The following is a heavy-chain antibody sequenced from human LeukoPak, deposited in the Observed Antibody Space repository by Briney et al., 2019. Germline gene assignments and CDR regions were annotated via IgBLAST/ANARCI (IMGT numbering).Heavy chain of an antibody. CDR2: ISGSGGST. J-gene: IGHJ4*02. Sequence: GGSLRLSCSASGFTFSSYAMSWVREAPGKGLEWVSAISGSGGSTYYADSVKGRFTISRDNSKNTLYLQMNSLRAEDTAVYYCAKDRRTWDSSDYWGQGTLVTVSS. CDR1: GFTFSSYA. D-gene: IGHD6-13*01. V-gene: IGHV3-23*01. CDR3: AKDRRTWDSSDY.